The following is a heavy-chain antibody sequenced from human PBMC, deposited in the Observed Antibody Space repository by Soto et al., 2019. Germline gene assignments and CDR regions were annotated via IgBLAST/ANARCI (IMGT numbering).Heavy chain of an antibody. D-gene: IGHD3-3*01. CDR2: IYYSGST. CDR3: ARDQRFLEYFDY. CDR1: GGSISSGGYY. J-gene: IGHJ4*02. V-gene: IGHV4-31*03. Sequence: SETLSLTCTVSGGSISSGGYYWSWIRQHPGKGLEWIGYIYYSGSTYYNPSLKSRVTISVDTSKNQFSLKLSSVTAADTAVYYCARDQRFLEYFDYWGQGTLVTVSS.